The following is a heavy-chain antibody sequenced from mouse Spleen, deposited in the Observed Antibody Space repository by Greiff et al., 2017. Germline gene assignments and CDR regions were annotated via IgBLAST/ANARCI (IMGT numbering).Heavy chain of an antibody. CDR2: IDPSDSYT. Sequence: QVQLKQPGAELVMPGASVKLSCKASGYTFTSYWMHWVKQRPGQGLEWIGEIDPSDSYTNYNQKFKGKATLTVDKSSSTAYMQLSSLTSEDSAVYYCARGGRPAWFAYWGQGTLVTVSA. J-gene: IGHJ3*01. CDR1: GYTFTSYW. V-gene: IGHV1-69*01. D-gene: IGHD3-3*01. CDR3: ARGGRPAWFAY.